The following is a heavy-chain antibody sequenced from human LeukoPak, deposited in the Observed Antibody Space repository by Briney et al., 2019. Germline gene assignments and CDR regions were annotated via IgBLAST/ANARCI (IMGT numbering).Heavy chain of an antibody. CDR2: IYWNDDK. CDR3: AHENDSSGSGGNYFDY. J-gene: IGHJ4*02. D-gene: IGHD3-22*01. CDR1: GFSLSTSGVG. V-gene: IGHV2-5*01. Sequence: SAPTLVKPTQTLTLTCTFSGFSLSTSGVGVGWIRQPPGKALEWLALIYWNDDKRYSPSLKSRLTITKDTSKNQVVLTMTNMDPVDTATYYCAHENDSSGSGGNYFDYWGQGTLVTVSS.